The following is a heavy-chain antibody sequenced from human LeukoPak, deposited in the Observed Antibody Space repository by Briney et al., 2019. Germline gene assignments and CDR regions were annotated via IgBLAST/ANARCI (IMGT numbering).Heavy chain of an antibody. CDR3: AKWHSSSWTDAFDI. J-gene: IGHJ3*02. Sequence: GGSLRLSCAASGFTFSSYAMHWVRQAPGKGLEWVAVISHDGSNKYYADSVKGRYTISRDNSKNTLYLQMNSLRAEDTAVYYCAKWHSSSWTDAFDIWGQGTMVTVSS. CDR1: GFTFSSYA. V-gene: IGHV3-30-3*02. CDR2: ISHDGSNK. D-gene: IGHD6-13*01.